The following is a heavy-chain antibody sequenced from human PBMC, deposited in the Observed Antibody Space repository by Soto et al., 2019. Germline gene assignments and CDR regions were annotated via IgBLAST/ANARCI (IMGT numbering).Heavy chain of an antibody. CDR3: ARARSDNAGSSLGRRLDV. Sequence: QVQLQESGPGLVKPSETLSLICIVSGDSVTFGHYYWSWIRQPPGKGLEWIGHIFFTGATNYGPSLKSRVTMSVDSSKSQFSLNLTSVTAADSAIYFCARARSDNAGSSLGRRLDVWGHGTTVTVSS. CDR2: IFFTGAT. J-gene: IGHJ6*02. V-gene: IGHV4-61*01. D-gene: IGHD3-10*01. CDR1: GDSVTFGHYY.